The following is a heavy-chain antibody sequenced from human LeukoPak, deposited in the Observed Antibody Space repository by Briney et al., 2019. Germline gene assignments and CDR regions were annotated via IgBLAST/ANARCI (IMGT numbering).Heavy chain of an antibody. D-gene: IGHD3-22*01. CDR2: TWYDGSSK. CDR3: VKDEVYLDSGGYPTPDTTLDY. V-gene: IGHV3-33*06. J-gene: IGHJ4*02. Sequence: GVSLRLSCAASGFTFNNYDMHWVRQAPGKGLEGVAVTWYDGSSKYYADSVRDRFTGSRDISKNTVYLQMNSRRVEDTAVYYCVKDEVYLDSGGYPTPDTTLDYWGQGTLVTVSS. CDR1: GFTFNNYD.